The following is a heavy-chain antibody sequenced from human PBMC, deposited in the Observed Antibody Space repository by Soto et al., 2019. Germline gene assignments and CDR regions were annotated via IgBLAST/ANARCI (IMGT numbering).Heavy chain of an antibody. V-gene: IGHV3-30*18. D-gene: IGHD3-10*01. CDR2: ISFDGINR. Sequence: PGGSLRLSXAASGVTFSSFGMHWVRQAPGKGPECVAIISFDGINRYYTDSVKGRFTISRDNSKNTLFLQMNSLRAEDTAVYYCTKGGRNFYGSGKYRGAYYYYGMDVWGQGTTVTVSS. J-gene: IGHJ6*02. CDR3: TKGGRNFYGSGKYRGAYYYYGMDV. CDR1: GVTFSSFG.